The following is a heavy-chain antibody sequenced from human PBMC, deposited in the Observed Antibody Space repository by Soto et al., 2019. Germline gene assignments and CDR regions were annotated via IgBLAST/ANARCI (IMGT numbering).Heavy chain of an antibody. CDR1: GFTFRSYA. CDR2: ISYDEIYK. CDR3: ATILTAMTPEEHVYYGLDG. J-gene: IGHJ6*04. D-gene: IGHD2-15*01. V-gene: IGHV3-30-3*01. Sequence: GGSLRVSCAASGFTFRSYAMHWVRQAPGKGLEWVAIISYDEIYKYYADSVKGRFTISRDNSKNTLYLQMNSLRTEDTAVYYWATILTAMTPEEHVYYGLDGWGKGNTITASS.